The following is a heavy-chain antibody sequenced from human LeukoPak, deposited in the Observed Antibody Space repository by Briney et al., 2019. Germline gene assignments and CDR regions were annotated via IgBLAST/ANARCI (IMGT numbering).Heavy chain of an antibody. J-gene: IGHJ5*02. D-gene: IGHD3-3*01. V-gene: IGHV3-48*04. CDR3: ARDGITIFEVVIS. CDR1: GFTFSSYS. Sequence: GGSLRLSCAASGFTFSSYSMNWVRQAPGKGLEWVSYISSSSSTIYYADSVKGRFTISRDNAKNSLFLQMNSLRAEDTAVYYCARDGITIFEVVISWGQGTLVTVSS. CDR2: ISSSSSTI.